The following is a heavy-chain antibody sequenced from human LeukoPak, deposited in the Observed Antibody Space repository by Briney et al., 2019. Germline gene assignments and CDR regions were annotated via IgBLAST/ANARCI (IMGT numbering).Heavy chain of an antibody. Sequence: GASVKVSCKASGYTFTGYYMHWVRQAPGQGLEWMGIINPSGGSTSYAQRFQGRVTMTRDMSTSTVYMELSSLRSEDTAVYYCAREGGHSYGYSQATLHYYMDVWGKGTTVTVSS. CDR2: INPSGGST. J-gene: IGHJ6*03. CDR1: GYTFTGYY. CDR3: AREGGHSYGYSQATLHYYMDV. D-gene: IGHD5-18*01. V-gene: IGHV1-46*01.